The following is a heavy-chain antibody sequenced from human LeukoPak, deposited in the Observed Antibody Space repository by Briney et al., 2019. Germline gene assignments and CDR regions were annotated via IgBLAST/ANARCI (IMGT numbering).Heavy chain of an antibody. Sequence: SETLSLTCTVSGGSISSGGYYWSWIRQHPGKGLEWIGYIYYSGSTYYNPSLKSRVTISVDTSKNQFSLKLSSVTAADTAVYYCARHPDPPKYDFWSGDRYYFDYWGQGTLVTVSS. CDR1: GGSISSGGYY. CDR2: IYYSGST. D-gene: IGHD3-3*01. J-gene: IGHJ4*02. V-gene: IGHV4-39*01. CDR3: ARHPDPPKYDFWSGDRYYFDY.